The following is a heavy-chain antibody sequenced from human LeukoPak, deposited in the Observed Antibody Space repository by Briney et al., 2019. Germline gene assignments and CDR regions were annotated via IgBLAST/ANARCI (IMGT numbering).Heavy chain of an antibody. J-gene: IGHJ4*02. V-gene: IGHV3-23*01. Sequence: GGSLRLSCAASGSTFSSYAMSWVRQAPGKGLEWVSAISGSGGSTYYADSVKGRFTISRDNSKNTLYLQMNSLRAEDTAVYYCAKAPDIVVVPARFDYWGQGTLVTVSS. D-gene: IGHD2-2*01. CDR1: GSTFSSYA. CDR3: AKAPDIVVVPARFDY. CDR2: ISGSGGST.